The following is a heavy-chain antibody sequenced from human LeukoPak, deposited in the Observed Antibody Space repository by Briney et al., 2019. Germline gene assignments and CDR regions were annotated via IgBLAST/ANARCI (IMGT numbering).Heavy chain of an antibody. Sequence: GGSLRLSCAVSGFTFSSYSMHWVRQAPGKGLEWVSCIRTVTSSIYYADAVKGRFTVSRDNAKNSLYLGMNSLRAEDTAVYYCAREGLPSGATKIFDYWGQGTLVAVSS. CDR1: GFTFSSYS. J-gene: IGHJ4*02. CDR2: IRTVTSSI. CDR3: AREGLPSGATKIFDY. D-gene: IGHD2-15*01. V-gene: IGHV3-21*01.